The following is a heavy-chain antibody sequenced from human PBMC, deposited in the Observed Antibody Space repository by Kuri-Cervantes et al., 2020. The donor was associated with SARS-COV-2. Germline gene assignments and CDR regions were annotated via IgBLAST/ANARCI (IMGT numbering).Heavy chain of an antibody. V-gene: IGHV3-7*01. CDR2: IKQDGSEK. CDR3: AREKRALSGTVFYYGLDV. CDR1: GFTFSSYW. Sequence: LSLTCAASGFTFSSYWMSWVRQAPGKGLEWVANIKQDGSEKYYVDSVKGRFTISRDNAKNSLYLQMNSLRAGDTAVYYCAREKRALSGTVFYYGLDVWGQGTTVTVSS. J-gene: IGHJ6*02. D-gene: IGHD1-7*01.